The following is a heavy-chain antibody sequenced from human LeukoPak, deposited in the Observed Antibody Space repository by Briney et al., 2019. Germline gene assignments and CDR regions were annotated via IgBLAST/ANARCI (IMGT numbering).Heavy chain of an antibody. CDR1: GFTFTSSA. CDR2: IVVGSGNT. D-gene: IGHD6-19*01. V-gene: IGHV1-58*01. CDR3: ARGGSLAVAPHLYYFDY. J-gene: IGHJ4*02. Sequence: SVKVSCKASGFTFTSSAVQWVRQARGQRLEWIGWIVVGSGNTNYAQNFQGRVTMTRDTSTSAVYMELSSLRSEDTAVYYCARGGSLAVAPHLYYFDYWGQGTLVTVSS.